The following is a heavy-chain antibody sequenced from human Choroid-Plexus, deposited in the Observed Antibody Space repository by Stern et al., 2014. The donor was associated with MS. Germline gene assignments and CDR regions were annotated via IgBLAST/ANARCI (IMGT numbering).Heavy chain of an antibody. CDR3: ARDQRGITIFGVVTDYYYLGMDV. D-gene: IGHD3-3*01. CDR2: INPNTGGT. CDR1: GYIFTGYY. Sequence: QVQLVQSGAEVKKPGASVKVSCKTSGYIFTGYYIHWVRQAPGQGLEWMAWINPNTGGTKYAQKFQDRVTMSRETSIGTAYVELSSLTSDDTAVYYCARDQRGITIFGVVTDYYYLGMDVWGQGTTVTVSS. J-gene: IGHJ6*02. V-gene: IGHV1-2*02.